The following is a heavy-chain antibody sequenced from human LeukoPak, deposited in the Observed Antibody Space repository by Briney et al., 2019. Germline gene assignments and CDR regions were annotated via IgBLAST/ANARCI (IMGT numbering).Heavy chain of an antibody. CDR1: GYTFSGTGWY. CDR2: IHPNNGDT. D-gene: IGHD3-10*01. Sequence: ASVKVSCKASGYTFSGTGWYLYWLRPAPGQGLECMGWIHPNNGDTAYAQKFEGRVAMTRDTSISTAYMELRGLRPDDTAVYFCARDGPAQMVDLDYWGQGTLVTVSS. V-gene: IGHV1-2*02. CDR3: ARDGPAQMVDLDY. J-gene: IGHJ4*02.